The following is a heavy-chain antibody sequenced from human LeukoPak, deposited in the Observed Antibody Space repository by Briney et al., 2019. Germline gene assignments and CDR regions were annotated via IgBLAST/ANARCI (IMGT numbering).Heavy chain of an antibody. V-gene: IGHV3-53*01. CDR3: ARGSASGYFLYFDY. D-gene: IGHD3-22*01. J-gene: IGHJ4*02. Sequence: GGSLRLSCVTSGFTFSSYWMSWVRQAPGKGLEWVSVIYSGGSTYYADSVKGRFTISRDNSKNTLYLQMNSLRAEDTAVYYCARGSASGYFLYFDYWGQGTLVTVSS. CDR2: IYSGGST. CDR1: GFTFSSYW.